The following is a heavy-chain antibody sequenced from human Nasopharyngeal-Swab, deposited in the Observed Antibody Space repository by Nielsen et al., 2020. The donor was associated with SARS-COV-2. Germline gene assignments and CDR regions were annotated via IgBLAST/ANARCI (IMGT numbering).Heavy chain of an antibody. CDR2: TFYRSNWHN. Sequence: SQTLSLTCAISVDSVSSNNAVWTWIRQSPSRGLEWLGRTFYRSNWHNDYAESVKSRININPDTSKNQFYLQLISVTPEDTAVYYCARETTTVRGALNHFDNWGQGTLVTVSS. D-gene: IGHD3-10*01. V-gene: IGHV6-1*01. CDR1: VDSVSSNNAV. CDR3: ARETTTVRGALNHFDN. J-gene: IGHJ4*02.